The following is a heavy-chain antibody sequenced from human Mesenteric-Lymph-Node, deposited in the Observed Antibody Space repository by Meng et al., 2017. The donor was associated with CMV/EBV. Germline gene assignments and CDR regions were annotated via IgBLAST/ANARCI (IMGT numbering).Heavy chain of an antibody. D-gene: IGHD5-18*01. CDR3: ARERGYSYGNFDY. Sequence: GGSLRLSCAASGFTFSNYAMSWVRLAPGKGLEWVSAISGSGSSTYYADSVKGRLTSSRDNSKNTLYLQMNSLRVEDTAVYYCARERGYSYGNFDYWGQGTQVTVSS. V-gene: IGHV3-23*01. CDR2: ISGSGSST. CDR1: GFTFSNYA. J-gene: IGHJ4*02.